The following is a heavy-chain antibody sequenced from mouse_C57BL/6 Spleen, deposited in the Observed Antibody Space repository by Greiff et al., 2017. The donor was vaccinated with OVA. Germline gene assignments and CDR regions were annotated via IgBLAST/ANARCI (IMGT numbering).Heavy chain of an antibody. V-gene: IGHV5-9-1*02. CDR2: ISSGGDYI. D-gene: IGHD1-1*01. CDR3: TRDYYYGSSYVYFDV. Sequence: EVQLQESGEGLVKPGGSLKLSCAASGFTFSSYAMSWVRQTPEKRLEWVAYISSGGDYIYYADTVQGRFTISRDNARNTLYLQMSSLKSEDTAMYYCTRDYYYGSSYVYFDVWGTGTTVTVSS. J-gene: IGHJ1*03. CDR1: GFTFSSYA.